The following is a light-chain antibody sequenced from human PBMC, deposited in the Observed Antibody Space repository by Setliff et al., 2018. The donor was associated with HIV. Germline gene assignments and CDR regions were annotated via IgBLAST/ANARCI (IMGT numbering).Light chain of an antibody. CDR2: DVN. CDR1: TSDFGAYDF. Sequence: QSALTQPRSVSGSPGQSVSISCTGTTSDFGAYDFVSWYQQHPDKAPKLIIYDVNKRPSGVPDRFSGSKSGNTASLIISGLQTDDEADYFCCSNAARPTFYVFGTGTKSPS. V-gene: IGLV2-11*01. CDR3: CSNAARPTFYV. J-gene: IGLJ1*01.